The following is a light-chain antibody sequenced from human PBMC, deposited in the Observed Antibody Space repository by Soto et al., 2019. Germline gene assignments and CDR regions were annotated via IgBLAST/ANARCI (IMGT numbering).Light chain of an antibody. CDR1: ESISRH. CDR2: AAS. Sequence: DIQMTQSPSSLSASVGDRVTITCRASESISRHLNWYQQKAGKAPKLLIYAASSLQNGVPSRFRGGGSGTDFTLIITNLQPEDFATYYCQQSYTTLSITFGHGTRLEIK. CDR3: QQSYTTLSIT. J-gene: IGKJ5*01. V-gene: IGKV1-39*01.